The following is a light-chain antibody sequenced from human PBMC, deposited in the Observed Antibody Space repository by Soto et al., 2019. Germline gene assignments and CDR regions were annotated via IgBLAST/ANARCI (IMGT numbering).Light chain of an antibody. Sequence: DIQVTQSPSTLSASVGDRVTITCRASQPVGDSLAWLQQTPGKAPRLLIYKASTLPGGVPSRFNGSGSGTEFTLSISSLRPDDFATYYCQQYNEYSKTFGQGTKVDIK. J-gene: IGKJ1*01. CDR2: KAS. CDR1: QPVGDS. V-gene: IGKV1-5*03. CDR3: QQYNEYSKT.